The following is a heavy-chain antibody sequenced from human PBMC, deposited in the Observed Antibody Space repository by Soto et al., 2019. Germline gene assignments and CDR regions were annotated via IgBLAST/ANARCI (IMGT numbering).Heavy chain of an antibody. CDR2: ISYDGSNK. V-gene: IGHV3-30*18. CDR1: GFTFSSYG. D-gene: IGHD2-15*01. CDR3: AKLSGHRGLGSTGN. Sequence: PGGSLRLSCAASGFTFSSYGMHWVRQAPGKGLEWVAVISYDGSNKYYADSVKGRFTISRDNSKNTLYLQMNSLRAEDTAVYYCAKLSGHRGLGSTGNWGQGTLVTVSS. J-gene: IGHJ4*02.